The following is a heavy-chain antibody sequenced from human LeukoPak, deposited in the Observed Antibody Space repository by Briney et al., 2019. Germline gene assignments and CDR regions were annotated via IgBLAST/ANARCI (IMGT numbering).Heavy chain of an antibody. Sequence: GASVKVSCKASGYTFTSYYMHWVRQAPGQGLEWMGIINPSGGSTSYAQKFQGRVTMTRDMSTSTVYMELSSLRSEDTAVYYCARQRGVPAYYYYYMDVWGKGTTVTVSS. J-gene: IGHJ6*03. CDR1: GYTFTSYY. CDR2: INPSGGST. CDR3: ARQRGVPAYYYYYMDV. V-gene: IGHV1-46*01.